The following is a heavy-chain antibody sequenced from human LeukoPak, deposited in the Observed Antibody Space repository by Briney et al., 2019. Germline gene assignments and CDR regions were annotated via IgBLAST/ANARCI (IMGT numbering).Heavy chain of an antibody. V-gene: IGHV3-23*01. CDR1: GFTFSAYA. CDR3: AKGPVVNFDY. CDR2: ISGSGSST. D-gene: IGHD4-23*01. Sequence: GGSLRLSCAASGFTFSAYAMNWVRQAPAKGLEWVSGISGSGSSTYYGDSVKGRFTIYRDNSKNTLYLQMNSLRVEDTAVYYCAKGPVVNFDYWGQGTLVTISS. J-gene: IGHJ4*02.